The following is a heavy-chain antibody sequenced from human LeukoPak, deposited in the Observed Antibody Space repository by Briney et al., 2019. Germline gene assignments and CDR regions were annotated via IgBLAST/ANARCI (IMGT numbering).Heavy chain of an antibody. CDR1: GYSFTTYG. J-gene: IGHJ3*02. CDR3: ARGTLTAPRSAFDI. Sequence: VSVKVSCKASGYSFTTYGMNWVPQAPGQGLEWMGWINPDSGGTHYAQNFQGWVTMTRDTSISTAYMELSRLRSDDTAVYYCARGTLTAPRSAFDIWGQGTMVTVSS. D-gene: IGHD1-14*01. V-gene: IGHV1-2*04. CDR2: INPDSGGT.